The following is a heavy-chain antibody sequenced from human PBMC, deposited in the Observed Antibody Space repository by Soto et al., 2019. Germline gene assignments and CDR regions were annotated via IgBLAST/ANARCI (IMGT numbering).Heavy chain of an antibody. Sequence: GASVKVSCKASGYTFTSYAMHWVRQAPGQRLEWMGWINAGNGNTKYAQKFQGRVTMTRDTSTSTAYMELRSLRSDDTAVYYCARDLFFSSLYGSGSYPYNWFDPWGQGTLVTVSS. D-gene: IGHD3-10*01. V-gene: IGHV1-3*01. CDR3: ARDLFFSSLYGSGSYPYNWFDP. CDR1: GYTFTSYA. J-gene: IGHJ5*02. CDR2: INAGNGNT.